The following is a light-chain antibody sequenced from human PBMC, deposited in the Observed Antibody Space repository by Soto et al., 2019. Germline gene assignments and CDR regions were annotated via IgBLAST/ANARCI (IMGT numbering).Light chain of an antibody. J-gene: IGKJ3*01. Sequence: IQMTQFPSSLSASVGDRVTITCRAGQTVLRYLNWYQQKPGRAPNLLIYAVSNLQSGVPSRFSGSGSGTEFTLTISDLQPDDFATYYCQQSYSTLFTFGPVTKVEIK. CDR1: QTVLRY. CDR3: QQSYSTLFT. V-gene: IGKV1-39*01. CDR2: AVS.